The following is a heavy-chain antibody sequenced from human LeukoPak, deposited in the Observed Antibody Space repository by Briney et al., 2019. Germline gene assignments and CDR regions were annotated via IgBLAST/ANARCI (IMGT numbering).Heavy chain of an antibody. CDR2: IKEDGSEK. Sequence: GGSLRLSCAGSGFTFSSYWMSWVRQAPGKGLEWVANIKEDGSEKYYVDSVKGRFTISRDNSKNTLYLQVNSLRPEDTAVYYCARPYCSSTGCWYFFNFWGQGTLVTVSS. CDR3: ARPYCSSTGCWYFFNF. V-gene: IGHV3-7*01. D-gene: IGHD2-2*01. CDR1: GFTFSSYW. J-gene: IGHJ4*02.